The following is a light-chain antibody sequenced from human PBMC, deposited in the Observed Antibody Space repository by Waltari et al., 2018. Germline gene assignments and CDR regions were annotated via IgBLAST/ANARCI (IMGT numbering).Light chain of an antibody. CDR3: QAWDSRTVV. J-gene: IGLJ2*01. Sequence: SYELTQPPSVSVSPGQTASITCSGDKLGDQYACWYQQKPGQSPVLVIYQDSKRPSGIPERFSGSNSGNTATLTISGTQAMDEADYYCQAWDSRTVVFGGGTKLTVL. CDR2: QDS. V-gene: IGLV3-1*01. CDR1: KLGDQY.